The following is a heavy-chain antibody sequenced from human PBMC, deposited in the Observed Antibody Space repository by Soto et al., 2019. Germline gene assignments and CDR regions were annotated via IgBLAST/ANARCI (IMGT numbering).Heavy chain of an antibody. D-gene: IGHD3-22*01. Sequence: PGGSLRLSCAASGFTFSSYSMNWVRQAPGKGLEWVASVSYDGSNKHYADSVKGRFTISRDNSRNTLDLQMNSLRAEDTAVYYCAKDTYYYDRSGYYTYDHWGQGTQVTVSS. CDR3: AKDTYYYDRSGYYTYDH. CDR2: VSYDGSNK. J-gene: IGHJ4*02. CDR1: GFTFSSYS. V-gene: IGHV3-30*18.